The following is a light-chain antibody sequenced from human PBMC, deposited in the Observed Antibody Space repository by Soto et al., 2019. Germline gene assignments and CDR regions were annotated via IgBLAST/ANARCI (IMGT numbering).Light chain of an antibody. CDR1: QDISNY. V-gene: IGKV1-33*01. J-gene: IGKJ4*01. CDR3: QQYDDLPLT. Sequence: DIQMTQSPSSLSASVGDRVTLTCQASQDISNYLNWYQQKPGQAPKLLIYDSSALETGVPSRFSGSGSATDFNLTISSLQPEDFATCYCQQYDDLPLTFGGGTKVDIK. CDR2: DSS.